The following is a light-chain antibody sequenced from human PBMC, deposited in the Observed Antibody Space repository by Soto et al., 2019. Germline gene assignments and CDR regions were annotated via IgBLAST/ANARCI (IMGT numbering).Light chain of an antibody. J-gene: IGLJ1*01. CDR3: AAWDGSLNAYV. V-gene: IGLV1-47*01. CDR2: RNV. CDR1: SSNIGSLY. Sequence: QSVLTQPPPGSGTPRRRVTISCSGSSSNIGSLYVYWYYQLPGADPKLLIYRNVPRPSGVPHRFSGSKSGTSASLAISGLRSEDEADYFCAAWDGSLNAYVFGSGTKVTVL.